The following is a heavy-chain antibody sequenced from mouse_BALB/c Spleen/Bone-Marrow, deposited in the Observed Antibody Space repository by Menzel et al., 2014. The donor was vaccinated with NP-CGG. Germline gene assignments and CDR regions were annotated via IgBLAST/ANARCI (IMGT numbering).Heavy chain of an antibody. J-gene: IGHJ4*01. CDR2: ILPGSGST. V-gene: IGHV1-9*01. CDR1: GYTFSSYW. D-gene: IGHD3-1*01. Sequence: QVQLKESGAEPMKPGASVKISCKATGYTFSSYWIEWVKQRPGHGLEWIREILPGSGSTNYNEKFKGKATFTADTSSNSAYMEHSSLTSEVSAGYYGARSGGYHWGMDCWGQRTSINIST. CDR3: ARSGGYHWGMDC.